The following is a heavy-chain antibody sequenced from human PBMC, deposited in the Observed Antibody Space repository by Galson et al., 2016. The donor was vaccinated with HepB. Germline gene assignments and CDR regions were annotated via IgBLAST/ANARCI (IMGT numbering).Heavy chain of an antibody. D-gene: IGHD3-22*01. Sequence: SETLSLTCTVSGGSIRRSDYYWGWIRQPPGKWLEWIGSIYHSGTTFYKPSLKSRVTISVDTSKNQFSLRLTSVTAADTAVYYCARPRASGYGDDFDVWGQGTMVTVSS. CDR1: GGSIRRSDYY. J-gene: IGHJ3*01. CDR3: ARPRASGYGDDFDV. CDR2: IYHSGTT. V-gene: IGHV4-39*01.